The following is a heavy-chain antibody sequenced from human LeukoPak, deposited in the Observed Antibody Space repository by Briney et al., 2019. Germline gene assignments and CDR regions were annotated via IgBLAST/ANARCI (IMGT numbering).Heavy chain of an antibody. CDR1: GFTFSYYY. V-gene: IGHV3-11*01. J-gene: IGHJ4*02. Sequence: GGSLRLSCAASGFTFSYYYMSWIRQAPGKGLEWVSYISSSGSTIYYADSVKGRFTISRDNAKNSLYLQMNSLRAEDTAVYYCAKDPNYDEGSGYRLWGQGTLVTVSS. CDR2: ISSSGSTI. D-gene: IGHD3-22*01. CDR3: AKDPNYDEGSGYRL.